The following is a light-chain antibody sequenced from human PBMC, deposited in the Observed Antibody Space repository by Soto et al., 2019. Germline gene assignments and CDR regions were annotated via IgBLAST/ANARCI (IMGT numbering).Light chain of an antibody. Sequence: QSALTQPASVSGSPGQSITISCTGTSSDVGSYNLVSWYQQHPGKAPKLMIYEVSKRPSGVSNRFSGSKSGNTASLTISGLQAEDEADYDCCSYAGSSTLEVFGTGTKLTVL. V-gene: IGLV2-23*02. CDR1: SSDVGSYNL. J-gene: IGLJ1*01. CDR2: EVS. CDR3: CSYAGSSTLEV.